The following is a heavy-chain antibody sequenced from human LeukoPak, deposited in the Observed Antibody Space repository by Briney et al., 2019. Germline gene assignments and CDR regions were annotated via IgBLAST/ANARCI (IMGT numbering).Heavy chain of an antibody. D-gene: IGHD5-12*01. J-gene: IGHJ4*02. Sequence: GGSLRLSCAASGLTFSSYGMHWVRQAPGKGLEWVAVIWYDGSNKYYADSVKGRFTISRDNSENTLYLQMNALRAEDTAVYCCARDAATGYSGYEVFDYWGQGTMVTVSS. CDR2: IWYDGSNK. CDR3: ARDAATGYSGYEVFDY. CDR1: GLTFSSYG. V-gene: IGHV3-33*01.